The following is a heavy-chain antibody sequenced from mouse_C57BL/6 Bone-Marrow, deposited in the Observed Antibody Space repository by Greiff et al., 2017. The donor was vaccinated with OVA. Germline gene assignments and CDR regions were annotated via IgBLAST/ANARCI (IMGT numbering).Heavy chain of an antibody. Sequence: QVQLKESGAELVRPGASVTLSCKASGYTFTDYEMHWVKQTPVHGLEWIGAIDPETGGTAYNQKFKGKAILTADKSSSTAYMELRSLTSEDSAVYYCTRGAPALNWYFDVWGTGTTVTVSS. CDR3: TRGAPALNWYFDV. V-gene: IGHV1-15*01. CDR2: IDPETGGT. CDR1: GYTFTDYE. J-gene: IGHJ1*03.